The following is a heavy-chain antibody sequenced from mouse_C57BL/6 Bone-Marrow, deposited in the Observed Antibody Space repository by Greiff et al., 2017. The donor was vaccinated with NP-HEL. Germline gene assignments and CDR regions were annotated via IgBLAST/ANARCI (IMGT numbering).Heavy chain of an antibody. J-gene: IGHJ2*01. CDR1: GYTFTDYY. CDR2: INPYNGGT. D-gene: IGHD3-3*01. Sequence: VQLKESGPVLVKPGASVKMSCKASGYTFTDYYMNWVKQSHGKSLEWIGVINPYNGGTSYNQKFKGKATLTVDKSSSTAYMELNSLTSEDSAVYYCAREGPRYFDYWGQGTTLTVSS. CDR3: AREGPRYFDY. V-gene: IGHV1-19*01.